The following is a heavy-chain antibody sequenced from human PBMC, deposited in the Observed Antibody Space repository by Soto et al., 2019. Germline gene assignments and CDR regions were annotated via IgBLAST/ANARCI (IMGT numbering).Heavy chain of an antibody. Sequence: PSETLSLTCAVYGGSFSGYYWSWIRQPPEKGLEWIGEINHSGSTNYNPSLKSRVTISVDTSKNQFSLKLSSVTAADTAVYYCARGRRFGVVIPHQYYGMDVWGQGTTVTVSS. D-gene: IGHD3-3*01. V-gene: IGHV4-34*01. CDR3: ARGRRFGVVIPHQYYGMDV. J-gene: IGHJ6*02. CDR1: GGSFSGYY. CDR2: INHSGST.